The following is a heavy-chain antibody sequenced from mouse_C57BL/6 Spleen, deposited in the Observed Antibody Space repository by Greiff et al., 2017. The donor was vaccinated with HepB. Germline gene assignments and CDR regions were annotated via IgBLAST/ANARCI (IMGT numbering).Heavy chain of an antibody. J-gene: IGHJ3*01. V-gene: IGHV1-26*01. CDR1: GYTFTDYY. CDR3: ARGDYGTSFAY. D-gene: IGHD2-1*01. CDR2: INPNNGGT. Sequence: EVQLQQSGPELVKPGASVKISCKASGYTFTDYYMNWVKQSHGKSLEWIGDINPNNGGTSYNQKFKGKATLTVDKSSSTAYMELRSLTSEDSAVYYCARGDYGTSFAYWGQGTLVTVSA.